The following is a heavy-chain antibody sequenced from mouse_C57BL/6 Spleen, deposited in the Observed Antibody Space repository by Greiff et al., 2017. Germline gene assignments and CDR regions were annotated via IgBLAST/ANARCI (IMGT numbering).Heavy chain of an antibody. V-gene: IGHV1-50*01. D-gene: IGHD1-1*01. Sequence: QVQLQQPGAELVKPGASVKLSCKASGYTFTSYWMQWVKQRPGQGLEWIGEIDPSDSYTTYNQKFKGKATLTVDTSSSTAYMQLSRLTSEDSAVYYCARGAYYGSSYGYWYFDVWGTGTTVTVSS. J-gene: IGHJ1*03. CDR1: GYTFTSYW. CDR2: IDPSDSYT. CDR3: ARGAYYGSSYGYWYFDV.